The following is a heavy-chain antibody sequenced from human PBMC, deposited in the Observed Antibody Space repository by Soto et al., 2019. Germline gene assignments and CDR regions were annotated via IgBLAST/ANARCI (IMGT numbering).Heavy chain of an antibody. CDR1: GLTFSSYG. V-gene: IGHV3-33*01. CDR2: IWYDGSNK. D-gene: IGHD3-9*01. Sequence: GSLRLSCAASGLTFSSYGMHWVRQAPGKGLEWVAVIWYDGSNKYYADSVKGRFTISRDNSKNTLYLQMNSLRAEDTAVYYCARGRKYYDILTGYYIGAFDIWGQGTMVTVSS. J-gene: IGHJ3*02. CDR3: ARGRKYYDILTGYYIGAFDI.